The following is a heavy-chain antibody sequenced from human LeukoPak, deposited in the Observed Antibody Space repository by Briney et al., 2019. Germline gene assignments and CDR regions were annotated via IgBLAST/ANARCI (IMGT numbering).Heavy chain of an antibody. CDR3: ARGPRSGAVTYYYYYGMDV. CDR1: GGSISSSNW. J-gene: IGHJ6*02. D-gene: IGHD3-3*01. CDR2: IYHSGST. Sequence: SETLSLTCAVSGGSISSSNWWSWVRQPPGKGLEWIGEIYHSGSTNYNPSLKSRVTISVDKSKNQFSLKLSSVTAADTVVYYCARGPRSGAVTYYYYYGMDVWGQGTTVTVSS. V-gene: IGHV4-4*02.